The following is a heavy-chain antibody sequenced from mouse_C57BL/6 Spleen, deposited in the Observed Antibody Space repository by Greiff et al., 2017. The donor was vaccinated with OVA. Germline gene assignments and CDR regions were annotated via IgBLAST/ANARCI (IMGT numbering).Heavy chain of an antibody. CDR2: IRNKANGYTT. CDR1: GFTFTDYY. Sequence: EVHLVESGGGLVQPGGSLSLSCAASGFTFTDYYMSWVRQPPGKALEWLGFIRNKANGYTTEYSASVKGRFTISRDNSQSILYLQMNALRAEDSATYYCARVGSNWYFDVWGTGTTVTVSS. V-gene: IGHV7-3*01. CDR3: ARVGSNWYFDV. J-gene: IGHJ1*03.